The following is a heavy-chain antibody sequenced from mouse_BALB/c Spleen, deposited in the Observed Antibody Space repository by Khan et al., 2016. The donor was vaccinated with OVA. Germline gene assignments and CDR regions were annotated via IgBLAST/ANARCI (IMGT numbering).Heavy chain of an antibody. V-gene: IGHV5-6*01. CDR1: GFTFSIYG. Sequence: EVELVESGGDLVKPGGSLELSCAASGFTFSIYGMSWVRQTPDMRLEWVATISSGGHYTYYPDSVKGRFTISRDNAKNTLYLHMSSLKSEDTAIYYCARLAYYYNSEGFAYWGQGTLVTVSA. J-gene: IGHJ3*01. CDR2: ISSGGHYT. CDR3: ARLAYYYNSEGFAY. D-gene: IGHD1-1*01.